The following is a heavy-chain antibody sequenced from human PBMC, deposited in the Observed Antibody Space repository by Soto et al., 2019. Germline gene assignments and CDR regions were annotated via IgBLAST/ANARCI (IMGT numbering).Heavy chain of an antibody. D-gene: IGHD6-6*01. CDR2: IYPGDSDT. V-gene: IGHV5-51*01. Sequence: PGESLKISCKGSGYSFTSYWIGWVRQMPGKGLEWMGIIYPGDSDTRYSQSFQGQVTISADKSISTAYLQWSSLKASDTAMYYCARQSIAAQNWFDPWGQGTLVTVSS. CDR3: ARQSIAAQNWFDP. J-gene: IGHJ5*02. CDR1: GYSFTSYW.